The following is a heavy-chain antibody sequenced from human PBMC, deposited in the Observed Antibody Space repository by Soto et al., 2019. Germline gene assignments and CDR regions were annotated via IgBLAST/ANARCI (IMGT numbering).Heavy chain of an antibody. CDR1: GFTFSSYG. Sequence: PGGSLRPSCAASGFTFSSYGMHWVRQDPGKGLEWVAVIWYDGSNKYYADSVKGRFTISRDNSKNTLYLQMNSLRAEDTAVYYCARDRLVIEQQLTHYYYYGMDVWGQGTTVTVSS. V-gene: IGHV3-33*01. CDR3: ARDRLVIEQQLTHYYYYGMDV. CDR2: IWYDGSNK. J-gene: IGHJ6*02. D-gene: IGHD6-13*01.